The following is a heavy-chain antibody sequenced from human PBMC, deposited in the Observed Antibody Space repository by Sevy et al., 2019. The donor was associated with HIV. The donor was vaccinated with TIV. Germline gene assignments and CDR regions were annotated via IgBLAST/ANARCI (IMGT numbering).Heavy chain of an antibody. CDR1: GYTFTGQY. CDR3: ARDHRLRGYSYGSFDY. D-gene: IGHD5-18*01. V-gene: IGHV1-2*02. Sequence: ASVKVSCKASGYTFTGQYIHWVRQAPGQGLEWMGWINPKSGGSNYAQEFQGRVTMTRDTSISTAYMEVSGLTSDDTAVYDCARDHRLRGYSYGSFDYWGQGTLVTVSS. CDR2: INPKSGGS. J-gene: IGHJ4*02.